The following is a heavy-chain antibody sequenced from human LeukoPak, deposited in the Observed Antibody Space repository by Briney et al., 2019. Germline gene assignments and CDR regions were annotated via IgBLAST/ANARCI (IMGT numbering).Heavy chain of an antibody. V-gene: IGHV3-30*02. J-gene: IGHJ4*02. CDR1: GFTFSSYG. CDR2: IRYDGSNK. D-gene: IGHD3-10*01. CDR3: AKSGPYGSGSYSLDY. Sequence: GGSLRLSCAASGFTFSSYGMHWVRQAPGKGLEWVAFIRYDGSNKYYADSVKGRFTISRDNSKNTLYLQMNSLRAEDTAEYYCAKSGPYGSGSYSLDYWGQGTLVTVSS.